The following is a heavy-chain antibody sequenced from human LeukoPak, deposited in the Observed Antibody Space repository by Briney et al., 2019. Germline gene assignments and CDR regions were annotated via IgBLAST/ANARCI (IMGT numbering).Heavy chain of an antibody. J-gene: IGHJ3*02. D-gene: IGHD1-26*01. CDR3: ASPYSGSYWDNWADAFDI. CDR2: TYYRSKWYN. Sequence: SQTLSLTCAISGDSVSSNSAAWNWIRQSPSRGLEWLGRTYYRSKWYNDYAVSVKSRITINPDTSKNQFSLKLSSVTAADTAVYYCASPYSGSYWDNWADAFDIWGQGTMVTVSP. V-gene: IGHV6-1*01. CDR1: GDSVSSNSAA.